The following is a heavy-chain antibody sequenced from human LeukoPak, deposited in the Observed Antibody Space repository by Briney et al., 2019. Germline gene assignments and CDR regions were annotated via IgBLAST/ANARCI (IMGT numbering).Heavy chain of an antibody. Sequence: ASVTVSCKASGYTFSSYGISWVRQAPGQGLEWMGWINIFNGETNYAQKVQGRVTVTTDSSTSTAYMELRSLRSDDTAVYYCAREDTSSWSIDYWGQGTLVTVSS. D-gene: IGHD6-13*01. CDR1: GYTFSSYG. CDR2: INIFNGET. J-gene: IGHJ4*02. V-gene: IGHV1-18*01. CDR3: AREDTSSWSIDY.